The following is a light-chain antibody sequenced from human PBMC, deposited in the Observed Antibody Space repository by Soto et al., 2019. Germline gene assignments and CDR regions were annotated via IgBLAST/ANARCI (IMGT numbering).Light chain of an antibody. CDR3: QHYKAFSPWT. V-gene: IGKV1-5*01. CDR2: DAS. J-gene: IGKJ1*01. Sequence: DIQMTHSPSALSASVGDRVTITCRASQNISSWLAWYQQKAGKAPKSLIYDASSLESGVPSRMSGSGSGTEFTLTITNLQPDDSATYYCQHYKAFSPWTFGQGTKVDIK. CDR1: QNISSW.